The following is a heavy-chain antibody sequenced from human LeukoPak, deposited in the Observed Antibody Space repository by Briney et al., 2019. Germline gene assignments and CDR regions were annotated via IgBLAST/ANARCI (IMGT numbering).Heavy chain of an antibody. J-gene: IGHJ4*02. CDR3: VRALHDSSGYYYFYF. CDR2: IRNKAKSYTT. D-gene: IGHD3-22*01. CDR1: GFTFSDHY. Sequence: PGGSLRLSCAASGFTFSDHYMDWVRQAPGKGLEWVGRIRNKAKSYTTEYAASVKGRFSISRDDSKNTLYLQTNSLKTEDTAVYYCVRALHDSSGYYYFYFWGQGTLVTVSS. V-gene: IGHV3-72*01.